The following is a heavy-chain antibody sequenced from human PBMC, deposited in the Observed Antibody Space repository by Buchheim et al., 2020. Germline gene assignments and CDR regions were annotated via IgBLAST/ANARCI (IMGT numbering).Heavy chain of an antibody. D-gene: IGHD2-2*01. J-gene: IGHJ3*02. V-gene: IGHV1-46*01. CDR1: GYTLTSYF. CDR2: INPSGGST. CDR3: TRVGERVPAAMGTFDI. Sequence: QVQLVQSGAEVKKPGASVKVSCKASGYTLTSYFIHWVRQAPGQGLEWMGIINPSGGSTSYAQKFQGRVTMTRDTSTSIVYMELSSLRSEDTAVYYCTRVGERVPAAMGTFDIWGQGT.